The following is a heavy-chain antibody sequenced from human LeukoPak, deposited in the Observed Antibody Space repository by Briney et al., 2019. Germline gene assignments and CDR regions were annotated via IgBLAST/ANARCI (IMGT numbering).Heavy chain of an antibody. J-gene: IGHJ4*02. CDR2: ISSSSSYI. Sequence: SGRSLRLSCAASGFTFSSYGMNWARQAPGNGLEWVSSISSSSSYIYYADSVKGRFPISRDNAKNSLYLQMNSLRAEDTAVYYCARDGDITMVRGVYFDYWGQGTLVTVSS. CDR1: GFTFSSYG. V-gene: IGHV3-21*01. CDR3: ARDGDITMVRGVYFDY. D-gene: IGHD3-10*01.